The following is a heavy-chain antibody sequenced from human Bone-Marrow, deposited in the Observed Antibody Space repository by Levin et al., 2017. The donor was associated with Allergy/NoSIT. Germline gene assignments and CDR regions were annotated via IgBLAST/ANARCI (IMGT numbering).Heavy chain of an antibody. CDR1: GDSLNKNY. CDR2: ILYTGST. J-gene: IGHJ5*02. CDR3: AKFITFAAGFDP. V-gene: IGHV4-59*13. Sequence: PSETLSLSCNVSGDSLNKNYWTWVRQPPGRGLEWIGYILYTGSTNYNSALKSRVTISLDKSKSQFFLKLTSVTAADTAVYYCAKFITFAAGFDPWGQGVLVTVSS. D-gene: IGHD3-22*01.